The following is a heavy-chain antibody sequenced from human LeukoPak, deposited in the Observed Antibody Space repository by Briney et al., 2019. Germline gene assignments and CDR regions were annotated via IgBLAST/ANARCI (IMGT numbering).Heavy chain of an antibody. Sequence: GESLKISCKGSGYSFTSCWISWVRQMPGKGLEWMGIIYPGDSDTRYSPSFQGQVTISTDKSISTAYLQWSSLKASDTAMYYCARLIQSGYSSGWYPYYWGQGTLVTVSS. V-gene: IGHV5-51*01. D-gene: IGHD6-19*01. CDR2: IYPGDSDT. J-gene: IGHJ4*02. CDR3: ARLIQSGYSSGWYPYY. CDR1: GYSFTSCW.